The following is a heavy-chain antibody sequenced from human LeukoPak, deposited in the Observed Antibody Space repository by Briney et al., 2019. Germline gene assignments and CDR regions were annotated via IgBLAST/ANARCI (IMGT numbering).Heavy chain of an antibody. CDR3: ARATIAVAGTL. CDR2: ISYDGSNK. V-gene: IGHV3-30-3*01. J-gene: IGHJ4*02. D-gene: IGHD6-19*01. Sequence: PGGSLRLSCAASGFTFSSYAMHWVRQAPGKGLEWVAVISYDGSNKYYADSVKGRFTISRDNSKNTLYLQMSSLRAEDTAVYYCARATIAVAGTLWGQGTLVTVSS. CDR1: GFTFSSYA.